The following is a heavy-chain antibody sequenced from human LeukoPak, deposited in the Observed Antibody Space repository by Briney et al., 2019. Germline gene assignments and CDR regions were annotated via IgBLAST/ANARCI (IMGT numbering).Heavy chain of an antibody. CDR2: ILYDGSNK. V-gene: IGHV3-30*02. Sequence: GGSLRLSCAASGFTFSSYGMHWVRQAPGKGLEWVAFILYDGSNKYYADSVKGRFTISRDNSKNTLYLQMNSLRAEDTAVYYCAKGPGFTMVREFDYWGQGTLVTVSS. D-gene: IGHD3-10*01. CDR3: AKGPGFTMVREFDY. J-gene: IGHJ4*02. CDR1: GFTFSSYG.